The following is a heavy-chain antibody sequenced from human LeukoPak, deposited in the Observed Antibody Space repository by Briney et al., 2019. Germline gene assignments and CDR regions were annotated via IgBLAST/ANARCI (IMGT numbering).Heavy chain of an antibody. CDR3: ANPGYSHDIFRNFLY. CDR1: GFTFTKYG. Sequence: PGGSLRLSCASSGFTFTKYGMNWVRQAPGKGLEWVSGISDSGDSTYYADSVKGRFTISRDNSKNTLYLQMHSLRADDTAVYYCANPGYSHDIFRNFLYWGQGSLVTVSS. CDR2: ISDSGDST. J-gene: IGHJ4*02. V-gene: IGHV3-23*01. D-gene: IGHD5-18*01.